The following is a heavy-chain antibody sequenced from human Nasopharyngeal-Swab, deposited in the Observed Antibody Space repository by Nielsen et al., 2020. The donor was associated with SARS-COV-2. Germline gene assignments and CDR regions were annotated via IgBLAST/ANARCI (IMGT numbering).Heavy chain of an antibody. J-gene: IGHJ4*02. V-gene: IGHV3-53*04. CDR3: ATFPPSYCGGPTHYCDY. CDR2: VYSGGRT. Sequence: GRQAPGKGLGWVSIVYSGGRTSYADSVNGRFSVSRHNSENTVYLQMNSLRTDDTALYYCATFPPSYCGGPTHYCDYWGQGTQVTVSS. D-gene: IGHD2-21*01.